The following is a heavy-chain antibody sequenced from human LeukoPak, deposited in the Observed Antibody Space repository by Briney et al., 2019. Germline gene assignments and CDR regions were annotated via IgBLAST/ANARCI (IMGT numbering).Heavy chain of an antibody. CDR1: GGSISSGSYY. V-gene: IGHV4-61*02. D-gene: IGHD7-27*01. CDR3: AREDSWGYYFDY. CDR2: IYTSGST. J-gene: IGHJ4*02. Sequence: SQTLSLTCTVSGGSISSGSYYWSWIRQPAGKGLEWIGRIYTSGSTNYNPSLKSRVTISVDTSKNQFSLKLSSVTAADTAVHYCAREDSWGYYFDYWGQGTLVTVSS.